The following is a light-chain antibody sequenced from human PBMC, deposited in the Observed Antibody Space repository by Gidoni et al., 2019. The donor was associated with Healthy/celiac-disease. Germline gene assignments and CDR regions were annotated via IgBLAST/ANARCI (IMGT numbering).Light chain of an antibody. J-gene: IGKJ1*01. Sequence: DIQMTQSPSTLSASVGDRVTITCRASQSISSWLAWYPQKPGKAPKLLIYTASSLESGVPSRFSGSGSGTEFTLTISSLQPDDFATYYCQQYNSYWTFXXXTKVEIK. CDR3: QQYNSYWT. V-gene: IGKV1-5*03. CDR2: TAS. CDR1: QSISSW.